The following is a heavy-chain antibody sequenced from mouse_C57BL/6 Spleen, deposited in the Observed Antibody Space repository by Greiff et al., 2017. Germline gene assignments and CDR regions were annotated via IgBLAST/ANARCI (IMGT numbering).Heavy chain of an antibody. V-gene: IGHV5-9-1*02. CDR3: TSPALDGYYELVYFDY. J-gene: IGHJ2*01. CDR2: ISSGGDYT. D-gene: IGHD2-3*01. CDR1: GFTFSSYA. Sequence: EVQRVESGEGLVKPGGSLKLSCAASGFTFSSYAMSWVRQTPEQRLEWVAYISSGGDYTDYADTVKGRFTISRDNGRNTLYLQMRRLKSEDTAMYDLTSPALDGYYELVYFDYWGQGTTLTVSS.